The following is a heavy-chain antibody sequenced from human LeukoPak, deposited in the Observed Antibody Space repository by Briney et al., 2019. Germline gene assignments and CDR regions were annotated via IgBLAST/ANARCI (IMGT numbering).Heavy chain of an antibody. J-gene: IGHJ4*02. D-gene: IGHD3-22*01. CDR3: AKDSTNYYDSPSGY. Sequence: GGSLRLSCAASGFTFDDYAMHWVRQAPGEGLEWVSGISWNSGSIGYADSVKGRFTISRDNAKNSLYLQMNSLRAEDTALYYCAKDSTNYYDSPSGYWGQGTLVTVSS. V-gene: IGHV3-9*01. CDR2: ISWNSGSI. CDR1: GFTFDDYA.